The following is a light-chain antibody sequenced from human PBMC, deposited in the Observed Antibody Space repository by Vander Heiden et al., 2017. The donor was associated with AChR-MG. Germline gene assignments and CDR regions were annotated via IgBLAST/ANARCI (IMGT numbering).Light chain of an antibody. CDR2: AAA. CDR1: ERISSW. CDR3: QQVNSFPCT. J-gene: IGKJ2*02. Sequence: DIKITQSPSPVAASVGDRVTITCRASERISSWLDWYQQKPGKAPKLLIYAAASLQSGVPSRFSGSGSGTDFTLTISSLQPEDFATYYCQQVNSFPCTFGQGTKLEIK. V-gene: IGKV1-12*01.